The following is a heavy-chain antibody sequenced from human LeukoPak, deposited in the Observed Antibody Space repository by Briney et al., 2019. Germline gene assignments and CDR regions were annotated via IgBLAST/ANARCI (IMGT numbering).Heavy chain of an antibody. CDR1: GFTFSSYA. CDR2: ISYDGSNK. J-gene: IGHJ4*02. V-gene: IGHV3-30*14. Sequence: GSLRLSCAASGFTFSSYAMHWVRQAPGKGLEWVAVISYDGSNKYYADSVKGRFTISRDNSKNTLYLQMNSLRADDTAVYFCATRPPGDHPYFDFWGQGSLVTVSS. CDR3: ATRPPGDHPYFDF. D-gene: IGHD3-10*01.